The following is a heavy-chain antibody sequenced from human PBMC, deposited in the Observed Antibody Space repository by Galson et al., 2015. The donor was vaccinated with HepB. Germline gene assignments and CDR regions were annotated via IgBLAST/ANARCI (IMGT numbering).Heavy chain of an antibody. D-gene: IGHD3-10*01. J-gene: IGHJ5*02. CDR2: IIPIFGTA. CDR1: GGTFSSYA. Sequence: SVKVSCKASGGTFSSYAISWVRQAPGQGLEWMGGIIPIFGTANYAQKFQGRVTITADESTSTAYMELSSLRSEDTAVYYCAREGPWTEGRRGWFDPWGQGTLVTVSS. CDR3: AREGPWTEGRRGWFDP. V-gene: IGHV1-69*13.